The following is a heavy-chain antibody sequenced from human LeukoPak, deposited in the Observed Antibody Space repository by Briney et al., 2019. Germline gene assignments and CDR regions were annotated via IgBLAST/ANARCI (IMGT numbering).Heavy chain of an antibody. CDR1: GGSISSSSYY. D-gene: IGHD3-3*01. V-gene: IGHV4-61*05. CDR2: IYYSGST. CDR3: ARTKTYYEDAFDI. Sequence: PSETLSLTCTVSGGSISSSSYYWGWIRQPPGKGLEWIGYIYYSGSTNYNPSLKSRVTISVDTSKNQFSLKLSSVTAADTAVYYCARTKTYYEDAFDIWGQGTMVTVSS. J-gene: IGHJ3*02.